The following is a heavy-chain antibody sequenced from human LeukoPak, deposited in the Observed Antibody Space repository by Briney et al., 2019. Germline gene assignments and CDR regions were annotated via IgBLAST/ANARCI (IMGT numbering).Heavy chain of an antibody. CDR1: GFTFNIYA. Sequence: PGGSVRLSCAASGFTFNIYAMTWVRQAPGEGLEWVSTISGSGGTTYYADSVKGRFTVSRDNSNNTLFLQMSSLRAEDTAMYYCAKEEQGMVILGVFDYWGRGTLVTVSS. CDR2: ISGSGGTT. CDR3: AKEEQGMVILGVFDY. V-gene: IGHV3-23*01. D-gene: IGHD6-19*01. J-gene: IGHJ4*02.